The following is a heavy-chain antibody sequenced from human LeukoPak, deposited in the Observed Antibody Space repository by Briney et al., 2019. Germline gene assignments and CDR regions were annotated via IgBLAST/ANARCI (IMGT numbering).Heavy chain of an antibody. J-gene: IGHJ4*02. CDR1: GFTFSSYA. Sequence: PGGSLILSCAASGFTFSSYAMNWVRQAPGKGLEWVSGISGSGGSTYYADPVKGRFTISRDNSKNTLYLQMNILRADDTAVYYCAKDRLGTSRGYYFDYWGQGTLVTVSS. CDR2: ISGSGGST. D-gene: IGHD1-14*01. CDR3: AKDRLGTSRGYYFDY. V-gene: IGHV3-23*01.